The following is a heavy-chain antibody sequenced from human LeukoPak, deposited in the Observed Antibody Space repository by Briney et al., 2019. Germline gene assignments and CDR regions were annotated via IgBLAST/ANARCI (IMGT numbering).Heavy chain of an antibody. CDR1: GYSFTSYW. Sequence: GESLKISCQGSGYSFTSYWIGWVRQMPGKGLEWMGIIYPGDSDLRYSPSFQGQVTMSVDKSISTAYLQWSSLKSSDAAMYYCARLSGRDFDFWGQGTLVTVSS. D-gene: IGHD1-26*01. J-gene: IGHJ4*02. CDR2: IYPGDSDL. CDR3: ARLSGRDFDF. V-gene: IGHV5-51*01.